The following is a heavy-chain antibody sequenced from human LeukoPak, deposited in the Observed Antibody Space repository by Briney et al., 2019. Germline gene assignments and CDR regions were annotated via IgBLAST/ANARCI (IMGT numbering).Heavy chain of an antibody. D-gene: IGHD6-13*01. Sequence: GGSLRLSYVGCGDSFIRHTMIWVRRAPGKGLEWIAYISSSGSPIYYADSVKGRFTVSRDNARTSLFLHMNSLRAEDTAVYYCARECDSRARFDSWGQGTLVTVSS. CDR1: GDSFIRHT. J-gene: IGHJ4*02. CDR2: ISSSGSPI. CDR3: ARECDSRARFDS. V-gene: IGHV3-48*01.